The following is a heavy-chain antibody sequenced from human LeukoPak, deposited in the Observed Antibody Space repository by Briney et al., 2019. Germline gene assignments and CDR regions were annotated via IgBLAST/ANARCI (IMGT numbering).Heavy chain of an antibody. D-gene: IGHD2-2*01. Sequence: GGSLRLSCAASGFTFSSYWVNWVRQAPGKGLEWVSSISSSSSYIYYADSVKGRFTISRDNAKNSLYLQMNSLRAEDTAVYYCARDRAQYQLLWSTDYWGQGTLVTVSS. CDR3: ARDRAQYQLLWSTDY. V-gene: IGHV3-21*01. CDR1: GFTFSSYW. J-gene: IGHJ4*02. CDR2: ISSSSSYI.